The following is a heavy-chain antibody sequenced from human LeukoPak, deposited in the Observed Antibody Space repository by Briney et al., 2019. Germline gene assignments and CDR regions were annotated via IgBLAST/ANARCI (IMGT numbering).Heavy chain of an antibody. Sequence: SETLSLTCAVYGGSFSGYYWSWIRQPPGRGLEWIGEINHRGSTNYNPSLKSRVTISVDTSKNQFSLKLSSVTAADTAVYYCARVGSYHDILTGQNWFDPWGQGTLVTVSS. D-gene: IGHD3-9*01. V-gene: IGHV4-34*01. CDR3: ARVGSYHDILTGQNWFDP. CDR1: GGSFSGYY. J-gene: IGHJ5*02. CDR2: INHRGST.